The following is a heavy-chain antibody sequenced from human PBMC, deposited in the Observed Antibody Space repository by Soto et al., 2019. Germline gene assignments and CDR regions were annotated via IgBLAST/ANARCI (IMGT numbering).Heavy chain of an antibody. CDR2: IYYSGST. J-gene: IGHJ4*02. CDR3: ARGGVTTMDY. V-gene: IGHV4-59*01. Sequence: SETLSLTCTVSGGSISSYYWSWIRQPPGKGLEWIGYIYYSGSTNYNPSLKSRVTISADTSKNQFSLKLRSVTAADTAVYYCARGGVTTMDYWGQGTLVTGSS. D-gene: IGHD4-17*01. CDR1: GGSISSYY.